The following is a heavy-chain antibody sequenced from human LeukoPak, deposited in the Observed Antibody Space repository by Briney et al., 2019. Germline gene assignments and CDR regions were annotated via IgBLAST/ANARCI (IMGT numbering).Heavy chain of an antibody. V-gene: IGHV3-23*01. CDR1: GFTFSSFA. J-gene: IGHJ4*02. CDR2: ITGSGSGA. Sequence: GGSLRLSCAASGFTFSSFAINWVRQAPGKGLEWVSVITGSGSGADYADSVKGRFTISGDNAKNTLFLQMNSLRVEDTAVYYCARGRYYLDSWGQGTLVTVSS. CDR3: ARGRYYLDS. D-gene: IGHD3-10*01.